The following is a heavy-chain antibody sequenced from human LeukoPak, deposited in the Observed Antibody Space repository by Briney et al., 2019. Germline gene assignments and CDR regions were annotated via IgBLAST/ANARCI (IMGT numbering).Heavy chain of an antibody. V-gene: IGHV3-21*01. Sequence: PGGSLRLSCAASGFTFSSYSMNWVRQAPGKGLEWVSSISSSSSYIYYADSVKGLFTISRDNAKNSLYLQMNSLRAEDTAVYYCARDSSMIVVVAETGAFDIWGQGTMVTVSS. CDR1: GFTFSSYS. CDR3: ARDSSMIVVVAETGAFDI. D-gene: IGHD3-22*01. CDR2: ISSSSSYI. J-gene: IGHJ3*02.